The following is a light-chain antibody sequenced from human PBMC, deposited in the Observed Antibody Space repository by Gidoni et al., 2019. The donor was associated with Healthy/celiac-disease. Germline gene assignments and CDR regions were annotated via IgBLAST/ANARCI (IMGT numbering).Light chain of an antibody. CDR1: QSISSW. V-gene: IGKV1-5*03. J-gene: IGKJ1*01. CDR2: KAS. CDR3: QQYNSYSRT. Sequence: DIQMTQSPSTLSASVGDRVTITCRASQSISSWLAWYQQKQGKAPKLLIYKASSLESGVPSRFSGSGAGKEFTLTISSLQPDDFATYYCQQYNSYSRTFGQGTKVEIK.